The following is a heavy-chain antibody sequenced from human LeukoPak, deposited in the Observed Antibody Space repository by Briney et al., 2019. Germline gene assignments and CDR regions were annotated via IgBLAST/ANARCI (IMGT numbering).Heavy chain of an antibody. V-gene: IGHV4-59*02. J-gene: IGHJ4*02. CDR3: ARAYYDFWTIDY. Sequence: SETLSLTCTVSGGSVTDYYWSWIRQSPGKGLEWIGYIYYTGTSYNPSLKSRVTISADTSKNQFSLKLISVTAADTAVYYCARAYYDFWTIDYWGQGTLVTVSS. CDR2: IYYTGT. CDR1: GGSVTDYY. D-gene: IGHD3-3*01.